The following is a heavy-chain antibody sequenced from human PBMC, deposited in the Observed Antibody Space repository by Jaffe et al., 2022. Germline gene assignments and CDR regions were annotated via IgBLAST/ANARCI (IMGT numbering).Heavy chain of an antibody. V-gene: IGHV4-39*01. CDR2: IYYSGST. CDR3: ARPGPGRGFRELEYNWFDP. J-gene: IGHJ5*02. CDR1: GGSISSSSYY. Sequence: QLQLQESGPGLVKPSETLSLTCTVSGGSISSSSYYWGWIRQPPGKGLEWIGSIYYSGSTYYNPSLKSRVTISVDTSKNQFSLKLSSVTAADTAVYYCARPGPGRGFRELEYNWFDPWGQGTLVTVSS. D-gene: IGHD3-10*01.